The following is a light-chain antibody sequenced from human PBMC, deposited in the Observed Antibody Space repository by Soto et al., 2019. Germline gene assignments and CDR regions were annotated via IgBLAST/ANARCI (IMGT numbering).Light chain of an antibody. V-gene: IGLV2-14*01. CDR3: SSYTSSSNYV. CDR2: EVS. J-gene: IGLJ1*01. CDR1: SSDVGGYNY. Sequence: QSALTQPASVSGSPGQSITISCTGTSSDVGGYNYVSWYQQHPGKAPKLMIYEVSNRPSGVSNRFSGSKSGNTASLTISGLQAEDEADYSCSSYTSSSNYVFGNGTKATVL.